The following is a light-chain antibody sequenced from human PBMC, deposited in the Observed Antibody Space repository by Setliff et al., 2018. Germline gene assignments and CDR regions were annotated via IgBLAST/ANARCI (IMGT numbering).Light chain of an antibody. V-gene: IGLV2-8*01. CDR2: EVT. CDR3: SSYAASYNPYV. J-gene: IGLJ1*01. CDR1: SSDVGAYNY. Sequence: QSVLTQPPSASGSPGQSLTISCTGTSSDVGAYNYVSWYQQHPGKAPKLMIYEVTKRPSGVPDRLSGSKSGNTASLTVSGLQADDEADYYCSSYAASYNPYVFGTGTKVTVL.